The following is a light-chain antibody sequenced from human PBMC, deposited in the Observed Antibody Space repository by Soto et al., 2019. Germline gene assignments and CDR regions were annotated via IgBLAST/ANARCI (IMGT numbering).Light chain of an antibody. J-gene: IGLJ1*01. CDR2: GNS. CDR1: SSNIGAGYD. Sequence: QSVLTQPPSVSGAPGQRVTISCTGSSSNIGAGYDVNWNQQLPGAAPKFLIYGNSNRPSGVPDRFSGSKSGTSASLAITGLQAEDEADYYCQSYDSRLSGYVFGTGTKVTVL. CDR3: QSYDSRLSGYV. V-gene: IGLV1-40*01.